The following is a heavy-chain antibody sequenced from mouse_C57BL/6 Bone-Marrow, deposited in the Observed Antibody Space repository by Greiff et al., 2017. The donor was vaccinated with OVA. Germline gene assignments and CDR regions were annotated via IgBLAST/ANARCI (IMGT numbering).Heavy chain of an antibody. D-gene: IGHD1-1*01. Sequence: EVQRVESGGGLVKPGGSLKLSCAASGFTFSDYGMHWVRQAPEKGLEWVAYISSGSSTIYYADTVKGRFTISRDNAKNTLFLQMTSLRSEDTAMYYCARGAYYYGSSFYYYAMDYWGQGTSVTVSS. V-gene: IGHV5-17*01. J-gene: IGHJ4*01. CDR1: GFTFSDYG. CDR3: ARGAYYYGSSFYYYAMDY. CDR2: ISSGSSTI.